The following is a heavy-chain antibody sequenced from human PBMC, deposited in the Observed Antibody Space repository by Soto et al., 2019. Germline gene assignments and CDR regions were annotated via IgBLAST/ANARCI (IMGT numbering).Heavy chain of an antibody. CDR1: GGSISSSSYY. CDR3: ARHRYSYGVYYFDY. J-gene: IGHJ4*02. CDR2: IYYSGST. V-gene: IGHV4-39*01. D-gene: IGHD5-18*01. Sequence: SETLSLTCTVSGGSISSSSYYWGWIRQPPGKGLEWIGSIYYSGSTYYNPSLKSGVTISVDTSKNQFSLKLSSVTAADTAVYYCARHRYSYGVYYFDYWGQGTLVTVSS.